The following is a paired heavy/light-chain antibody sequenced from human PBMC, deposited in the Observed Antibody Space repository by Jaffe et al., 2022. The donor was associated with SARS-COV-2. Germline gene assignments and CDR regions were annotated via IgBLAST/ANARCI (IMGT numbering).Heavy chain of an antibody. CDR2: ISGSGAST. CDR1: GITFSSHA. D-gene: IGHD6-19*01. Sequence: EVQLLESGGGLVQPGGSQRLSCAASGITFSSHAMTWVRQAPGKGLEWVSGISGSGASTYYADSVKGRFTISRDNSENTLYLQMNSLRADDTAIYYCATAPDRLEKTTAYYYHGLDVWGQGTTVTVSS. J-gene: IGHJ6*02. CDR3: ATAPDRLEKTTAYYYHGLDV. V-gene: IGHV3-23*01.
Light chain of an antibody. J-gene: IGKJ1*01. Sequence: DIQMTQSPSSLSASVGDRVTITCRASQSISSYLNWYQQKPGKAPKLLIYAASSLHSGVPSRFSGSGSGTDYTLTISSLQPEDFATYYCQESYSVRWTFGQGTKVEIK. V-gene: IGKV1-39*01. CDR2: AAS. CDR1: QSISSY. CDR3: QESYSVRWT.